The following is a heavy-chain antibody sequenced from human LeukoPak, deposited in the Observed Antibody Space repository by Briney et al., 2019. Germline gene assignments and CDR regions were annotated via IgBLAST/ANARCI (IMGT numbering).Heavy chain of an antibody. CDR3: ATIDSIMITFGGVH. D-gene: IGHD3-16*01. CDR2: ISSSGRSI. V-gene: IGHV3-48*03. CDR1: GFTFNNYE. J-gene: IGHJ4*02. Sequence: GGSLRLSCVASGFTFNNYEMNWVRQSPGKGLQWLSYISSSGRSISYADSVKGRFTISRDNVKNSLYLQMNSLRAEDTAVYYCATIDSIMITFGGVHWGQGTLVTVSS.